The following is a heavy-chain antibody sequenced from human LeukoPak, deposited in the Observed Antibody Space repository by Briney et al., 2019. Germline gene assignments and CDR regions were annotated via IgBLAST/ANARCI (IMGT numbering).Heavy chain of an antibody. D-gene: IGHD1-26*01. CDR3: ARDKSSGSYYNYYYMDV. CDR2: IYSGGST. V-gene: IGHV3-53*01. J-gene: IGHJ6*03. Sequence: GSLELSWATPGFTLSSNYMSWVRPAPGEGLEWVSGIYSGGSTYYADSVKGRFTISRDNSKNTLYLQMNSLRAEDTAVYYCARDKSSGSYYNYYYMDVWGKGTTVTVSS. CDR1: GFTLSSNY.